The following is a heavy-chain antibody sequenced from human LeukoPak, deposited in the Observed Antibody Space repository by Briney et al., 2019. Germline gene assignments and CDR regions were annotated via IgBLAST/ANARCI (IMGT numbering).Heavy chain of an antibody. Sequence: SQTLSLTCTVSGGSISSGGYYWSWIRQPPGKGLEWIGYIYHSGSTYYNPSLKSRVTISVDRSKNQFSLKLSSVTAADTAVYYCAREGIAARPIDYWGQGTLVTVSS. V-gene: IGHV4-30-2*01. CDR3: AREGIAARPIDY. J-gene: IGHJ4*02. CDR2: IYHSGST. CDR1: GGSISSGGYY. D-gene: IGHD6-6*01.